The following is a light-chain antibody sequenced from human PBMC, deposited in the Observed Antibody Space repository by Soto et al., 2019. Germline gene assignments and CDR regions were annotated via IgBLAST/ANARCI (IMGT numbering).Light chain of an antibody. CDR1: SSNIGNRP. CDR2: DSD. CDR3: VAWDNSLSGAV. Sequence: QSVLTQPPSVSAALGQKVTISCSGRSSNIGNRPVSWYQQLPGTAPKLLIYDSDRRPSGIPDRFSGSKSGSSATLGITGLQTGDEADYYCVAWDNSLSGAVFGGGTQRPSS. J-gene: IGLJ7*01. V-gene: IGLV1-51*01.